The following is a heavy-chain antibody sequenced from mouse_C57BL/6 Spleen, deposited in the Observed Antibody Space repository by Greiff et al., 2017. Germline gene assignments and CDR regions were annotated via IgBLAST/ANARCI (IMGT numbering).Heavy chain of an antibody. D-gene: IGHD4-1*01. J-gene: IGHJ4*01. Sequence: QVQLQQSGAELVKPGASVKLSCKASGYTFTSYWMQWVKQRPGQGLEWIGEIDPSDSYTNYNQKFKGKATLTVDTSSSTAYMQLSSLTSEDSAVYYCARWEDYAMDYWGQGTSVTVSS. CDR1: GYTFTSYW. V-gene: IGHV1-50*01. CDR3: ARWEDYAMDY. CDR2: IDPSDSYT.